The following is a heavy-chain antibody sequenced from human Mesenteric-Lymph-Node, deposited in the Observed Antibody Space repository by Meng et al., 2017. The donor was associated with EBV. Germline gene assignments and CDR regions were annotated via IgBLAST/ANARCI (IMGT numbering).Heavy chain of an antibody. Sequence: QVQLQQSGPGLVKPSXTLSLPCFISGDSVSSSSAAWTWIRQSPSRGLEWLGRTYYRSKWYNDYAVFVKSRITINPDTSKNQFSLQLNSVTPEDTAVYYCARGATSVFDLWGRGTLVTVSS. CDR3: ARGATSVFDL. CDR1: GDSVSSSSAA. J-gene: IGHJ2*01. V-gene: IGHV6-1*01. CDR2: TYYRSKWYN.